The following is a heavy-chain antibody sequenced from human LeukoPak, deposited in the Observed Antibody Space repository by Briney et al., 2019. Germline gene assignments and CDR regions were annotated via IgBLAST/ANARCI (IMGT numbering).Heavy chain of an antibody. V-gene: IGHV4-39*07. Sequence: SETLSLTCTVSGGSISSSSYYWGRLRQPPGKGLEWIGSIYYSGSTYYNPSLKSRVTISVDTSKNQFSLKLSSVTAADTAVYYCARGMVNSSGWYKSAAGWFDPWGQGTLVTVSS. CDR2: IYYSGST. CDR3: ARGMVNSSGWYKSAAGWFDP. D-gene: IGHD6-19*01. J-gene: IGHJ5*02. CDR1: GGSISSSSYY.